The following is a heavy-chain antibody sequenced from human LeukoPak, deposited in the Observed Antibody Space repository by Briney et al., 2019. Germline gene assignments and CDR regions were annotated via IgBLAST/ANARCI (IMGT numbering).Heavy chain of an antibody. Sequence: PGGSLRLSCAASGFTFSSYWMHWVRQAPGKGLVWVSRIKSDGSTNYADSVKGRFTISRDISKNTVYLQMNSLRAEDLAVYLCAKEGSIAVFWSGYDYWGQGTLVTVSS. CDR1: GFTFSSYW. J-gene: IGHJ4*02. CDR2: IKSDGST. V-gene: IGHV3-74*01. CDR3: AKEGSIAVFWSGYDY. D-gene: IGHD3-3*01.